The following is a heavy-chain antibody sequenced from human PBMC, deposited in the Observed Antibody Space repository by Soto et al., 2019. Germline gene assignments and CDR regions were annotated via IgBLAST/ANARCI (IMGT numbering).Heavy chain of an antibody. Sequence: GGSLRLSCAASGFTFSTYEMNWVRQAPGKGLEWVSYISGSGTTVSYADSVKGRFTISRDNAKNSVYLQMNSLRAEDTAIYYCARESGSGAFDYLGQGTLVTVSS. D-gene: IGHD6-19*01. CDR3: ARESGSGAFDY. V-gene: IGHV3-48*03. CDR1: GFTFSTYE. CDR2: ISGSGTTV. J-gene: IGHJ4*02.